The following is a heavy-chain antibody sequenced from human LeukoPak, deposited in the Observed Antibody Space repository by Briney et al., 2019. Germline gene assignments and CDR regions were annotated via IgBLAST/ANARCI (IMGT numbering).Heavy chain of an antibody. CDR1: GGSISSSSYY. CDR2: IYYSGST. CDR3: ARGDFRDHAFDI. V-gene: IGHV4-39*07. J-gene: IGHJ3*02. D-gene: IGHD3-16*01. Sequence: SETLSLTCTVSGGSISSSSYYWGWIRQPPGKGLEWIGSIYYSGSTYYNPSLKSRVTISVDTSKNQFSLKLSSVTAADTAVYYCARGDFRDHAFDIWGQGTMVTVSS.